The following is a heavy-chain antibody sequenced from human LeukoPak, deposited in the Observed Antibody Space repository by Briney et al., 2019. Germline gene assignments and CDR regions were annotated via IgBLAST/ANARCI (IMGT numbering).Heavy chain of an antibody. J-gene: IGHJ6*02. CDR1: GFTFGKYW. V-gene: IGHV3-7*03. Sequence: GGSLRLSCVASGFTFGKYWMSWVRQAPGKGLEWVANIKLDGSEKNYVDSVKGRFTISRDNAKNSLYLQMNSLRAEDTALYHCARNNGMDVWGQGTTVIVSS. CDR3: ARNNGMDV. CDR2: IKLDGSEK.